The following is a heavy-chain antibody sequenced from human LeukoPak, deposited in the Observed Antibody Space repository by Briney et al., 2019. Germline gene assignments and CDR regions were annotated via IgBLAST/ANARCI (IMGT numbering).Heavy chain of an antibody. CDR3: AREGYSYGFFDY. V-gene: IGHV4-59*01. CDR2: TYNSGST. J-gene: IGHJ4*02. Sequence: SETLSLTCTVSGDSISNSYWSWIRQPPGKGLEWIGYTYNSGSTNYNPSLKSRVTISVDTSKNQFSLKLSSVTAADTAVYYCAREGYSYGFFDYWGQGTLVTVSS. D-gene: IGHD5-18*01. CDR1: GDSISNSY.